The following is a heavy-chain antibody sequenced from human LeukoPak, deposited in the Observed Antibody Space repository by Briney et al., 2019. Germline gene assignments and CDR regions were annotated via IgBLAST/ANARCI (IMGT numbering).Heavy chain of an antibody. J-gene: IGHJ6*03. D-gene: IGHD6-19*01. CDR1: GLTFRNYW. Sequence: GGSLRLSCAASGLTFRNYWMSRVRQAPGKGLVWVSRINSDGSSTSYADSVKGRFTISRDNAKNTLYLQMSSLRAEDTAVYYCARDQRSSSGWFPYYYYYYYMDVWGKGTTVTISS. CDR2: INSDGSST. CDR3: ARDQRSSSGWFPYYYYYYYMDV. V-gene: IGHV3-74*01.